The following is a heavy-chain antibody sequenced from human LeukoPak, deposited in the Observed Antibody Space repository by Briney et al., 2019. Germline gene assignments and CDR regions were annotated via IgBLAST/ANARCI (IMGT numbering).Heavy chain of an antibody. CDR3: ARRRTITMIVVVITTWFDP. CDR2: INHSGST. D-gene: IGHD3-22*01. V-gene: IGHV4-34*01. Sequence: SETLSLTCAVYGGSFSGYYWSWIRQPPGRGLEWIGEINHSGSTNYNPSLKSRVTISVDTSKNQFSLKLSSVTAADTAVYYCARRRTITMIVVVITTWFDPWGQGTLVTVSS. J-gene: IGHJ5*02. CDR1: GGSFSGYY.